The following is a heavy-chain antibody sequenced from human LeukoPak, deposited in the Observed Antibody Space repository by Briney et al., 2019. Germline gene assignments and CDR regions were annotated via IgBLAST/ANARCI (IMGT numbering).Heavy chain of an antibody. CDR3: ARVSGRLGGAFDI. CDR1: GYTFTNYY. CDR2: INPSGGTT. D-gene: IGHD3-16*01. J-gene: IGHJ3*02. V-gene: IGHV1-46*01. Sequence: ASVKVSCKASGYTFTNYYMHWVRQAPGQGLEWMGIINPSGGTTSYGQRFQGRVTMTRDTSTTTVYMQLSSLRSEDTAVYYCARVSGRLGGAFDIWGQGTMVTVPS.